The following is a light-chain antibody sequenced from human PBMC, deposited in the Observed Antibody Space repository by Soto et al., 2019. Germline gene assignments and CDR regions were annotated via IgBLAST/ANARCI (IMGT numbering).Light chain of an antibody. J-gene: IGKJ2*01. CDR2: NAS. Sequence: EIVLTQSPGTLSLSPGERATLFCRASQSVSSNFLAWYQQKPGQAPRLLIYNASRRAAGIPARFSGSGSGTDFTLTISSLEPDDFAVYYCQQYSTSSPRYTFGQGPKLEIK. CDR3: QQYSTSSPRYT. V-gene: IGKV3-20*01. CDR1: QSVSSNF.